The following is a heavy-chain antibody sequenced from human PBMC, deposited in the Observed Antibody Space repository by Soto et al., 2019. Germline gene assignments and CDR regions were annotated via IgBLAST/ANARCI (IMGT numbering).Heavy chain of an antibody. CDR2: IYYSGST. Sequence: QLQLQESGPGLVKPSETLSLTCTVSGGSISSSSYYWGWIRQPPGKGLEWIGSIYYSGSTYYNPSHKSRVTISVDTSKNQFSLKLSSVTAADTAVYYCASVLRFLEWLSYFDYWGQGTLVTVSS. V-gene: IGHV4-39*01. CDR1: GGSISSSSYY. CDR3: ASVLRFLEWLSYFDY. J-gene: IGHJ4*02. D-gene: IGHD3-3*01.